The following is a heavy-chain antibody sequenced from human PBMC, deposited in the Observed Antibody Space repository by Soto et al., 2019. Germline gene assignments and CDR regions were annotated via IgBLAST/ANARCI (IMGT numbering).Heavy chain of an antibody. J-gene: IGHJ5*02. CDR1: GGSFSGYY. V-gene: IGHV4-34*01. CDR2: INHSGST. D-gene: IGHD2-15*01. Sequence: QVQLQQWGAGLLKPSETLSLTCAVYGGSFSGYYWSWIRQPPGKGLEWIGEINHSGSTNYNPSLKSRVTISVDTSKNQFSLKLSSVTAADTAVYCCARGGIVVVVAGNGKWFDPWGQGTLVTVSS. CDR3: ARGGIVVVVAGNGKWFDP.